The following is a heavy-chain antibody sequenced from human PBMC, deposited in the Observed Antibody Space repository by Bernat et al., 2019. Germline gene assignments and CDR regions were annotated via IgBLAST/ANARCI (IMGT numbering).Heavy chain of an antibody. D-gene: IGHD5-12*01. J-gene: IGHJ4*02. CDR2: IYYSGST. CDR1: GDSISRSSYY. CDR3: GRNWLPDY. Sequence: QLQLQESGPGLVKPSETLSLTCTVPGDSISRSSYYWGWIRQPPGKGLEWIGNIYYSGSTYYNPSFKSRVTISVDTSKNQFSLKLTSVTAADTAVYYCGRNWLPDYWGQGTLVTVSS. V-gene: IGHV4-39*01.